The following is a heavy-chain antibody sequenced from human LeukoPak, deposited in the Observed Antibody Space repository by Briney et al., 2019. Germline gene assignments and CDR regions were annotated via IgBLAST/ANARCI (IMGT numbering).Heavy chain of an antibody. V-gene: IGHV1-2*02. CDR1: GYIFTNYA. CDR3: ARDQAPRMITFGGPRRWFDP. Sequence: ASVKVSCKASGYIFTNYAMNWVRQAPGQGLEWMGWINPNSGGTNYAQKFQGRVTMTRDTSISTAYMELSRLRSDDTAVYYCARDQAPRMITFGGPRRWFDPWGQGTLVTVSS. CDR2: INPNSGGT. J-gene: IGHJ5*02. D-gene: IGHD3-16*01.